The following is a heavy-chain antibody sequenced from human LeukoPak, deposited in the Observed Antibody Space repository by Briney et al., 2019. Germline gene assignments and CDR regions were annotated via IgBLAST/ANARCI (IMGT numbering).Heavy chain of an antibody. V-gene: IGHV1-69*01. CDR1: GGTFSSYA. D-gene: IGHD5-18*01. CDR3: ARDRSLRELWLRNWFDP. J-gene: IGHJ5*02. Sequence: SAKVSCKASGGTFSSYAISWVRQAPGQGLEWMGGIIPIFGTANYAQKFQGRVTITADESTSTAYMELSSLRSEDTAVYYCARDRSLRELWLRNWFDPWGQGTLVTVSS. CDR2: IIPIFGTA.